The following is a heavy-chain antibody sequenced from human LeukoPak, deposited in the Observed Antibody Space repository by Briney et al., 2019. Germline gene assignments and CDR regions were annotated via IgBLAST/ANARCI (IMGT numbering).Heavy chain of an antibody. J-gene: IGHJ6*02. CDR2: IKQDGSEK. CDR3: ARVVEARDFWSGYQVSLYYYYGMDV. Sequence: PGGSLRLSCAASGFTFSSYWMSWVRQAPGKGLEWVANIKQDGSEKYYVDSVKGRFTISRDNAKNSLYLQMNGLRAEDTAVYYCARVVEARDFWSGYQVSLYYYYGMDVWGQGTTVTVSS. V-gene: IGHV3-7*01. CDR1: GFTFSSYW. D-gene: IGHD3-3*01.